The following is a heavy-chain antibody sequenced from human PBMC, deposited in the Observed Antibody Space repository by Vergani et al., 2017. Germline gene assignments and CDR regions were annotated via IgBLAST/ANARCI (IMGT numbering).Heavy chain of an antibody. CDR2: IIPIFGTA. D-gene: IGHD3-9*01. CDR3: ARYVHYDTFCYYGMDV. V-gene: IGHV1-69*12. Sequence: QVQLVQSGAEVKKPGSSVKVSCKASGGTFSSYAISWVRQAPGQGLEWMGGIIPIFGTANYAQKFQGRVTITADESTSTAYMELSSLRSEDTAVYYCARYVHYDTFCYYGMDVWGQGTTVTVSS. CDR1: GGTFSSYA. J-gene: IGHJ6*02.